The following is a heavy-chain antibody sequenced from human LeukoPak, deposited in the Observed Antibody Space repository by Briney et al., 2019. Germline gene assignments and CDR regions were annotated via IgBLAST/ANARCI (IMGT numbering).Heavy chain of an antibody. Sequence: GGSLRLSCAASGFTFSTYSMNWVRQAPGKGLEWVSYISSSSGTIYYADSVKGRFTISRDNSKNTLFLQMNSLRAEDTAIYYCARVWKGNYYDYWGQGALVTVSS. J-gene: IGHJ4*02. CDR1: GFTFSTYS. CDR3: ARVWKGNYYDY. V-gene: IGHV3-48*01. D-gene: IGHD1-1*01. CDR2: ISSSSGTI.